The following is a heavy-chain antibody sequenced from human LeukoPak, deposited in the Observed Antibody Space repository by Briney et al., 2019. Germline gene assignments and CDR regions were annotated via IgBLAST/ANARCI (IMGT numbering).Heavy chain of an antibody. J-gene: IGHJ5*02. CDR2: ISNDGNNK. D-gene: IGHD6-13*01. V-gene: IGHV3-30*04. Sequence: GGSLRLSCAASGFSFNSYPMHWVRQAPGKGLEWVAVISNDGNNKYYADSVKGRFTISRDNSNNTLSLQMNGLRVEDTAVYYCARDPISDSSSWYTPWFAPWGQGTLVTVSS. CDR3: ARDPISDSSSWYTPWFAP. CDR1: GFSFNSYP.